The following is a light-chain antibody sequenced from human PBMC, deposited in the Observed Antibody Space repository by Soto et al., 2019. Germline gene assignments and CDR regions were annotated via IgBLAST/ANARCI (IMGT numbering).Light chain of an antibody. J-gene: IGLJ3*02. CDR2: EVS. Sequence: QSTLTQPASVSGSPGQSITISCTVTSSDVGGYNYVSWFQQYPGKAPKLMIYEVSNRPSGVSVRFSGSKSGNTASLTISGLQAEDEADFYCSSFTSSSTWVFGGGTKLTVL. V-gene: IGLV2-14*01. CDR3: SSFTSSSTWV. CDR1: SSDVGGYNY.